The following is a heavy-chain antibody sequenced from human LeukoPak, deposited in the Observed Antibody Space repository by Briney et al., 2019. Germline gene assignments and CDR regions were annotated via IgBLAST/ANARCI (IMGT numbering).Heavy chain of an antibody. CDR3: ARDRGEQGN. D-gene: IGHD3-16*01. CDR1: GFTFSSYG. CDR2: ISYDGITK. Sequence: RAGGSLTLSCAASGFTFSSYGMHWVRQAPGKGLEWVAVISYDGITKYYADSVRGRFTISRDNSKSTVYLQMSSLRAEDTAVYYCARDRGEQGNWGQGTLVTVSS. J-gene: IGHJ4*02. V-gene: IGHV3-30*03.